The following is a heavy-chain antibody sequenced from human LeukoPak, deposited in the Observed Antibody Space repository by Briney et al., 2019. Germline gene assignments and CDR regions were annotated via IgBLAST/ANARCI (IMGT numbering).Heavy chain of an antibody. CDR2: IIPIFGTA. Sequence: GASVKVSCRASEGTFSSYAISWVRQAPGQGLEWMGGIIPIFGTANYAQKFQGRVTITADESTSTAYMELSSLRSEDTAVYYCARAGGYYYGMDVWGQGTTVTVSS. CDR1: EGTFSSYA. J-gene: IGHJ6*02. CDR3: ARAGGYYYGMDV. D-gene: IGHD4-23*01. V-gene: IGHV1-69*13.